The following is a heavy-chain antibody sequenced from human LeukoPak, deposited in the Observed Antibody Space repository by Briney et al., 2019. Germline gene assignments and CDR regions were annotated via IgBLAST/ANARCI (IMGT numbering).Heavy chain of an antibody. D-gene: IGHD6-13*01. CDR3: ARTGSSWDQGVDY. CDR1: GGSFSGYY. V-gene: IGHV4-34*01. J-gene: IGHJ4*02. CDR2: INHSGST. Sequence: SETLSLTCAVYGGSFSGYYWSWIRQPPGKGLEWIGEINHSGSTNYNPSLKSRVTISVDTSKNQFSLKLSSVTAADTAVYYCARTGSSWDQGVDYWGQGTLVTVSS.